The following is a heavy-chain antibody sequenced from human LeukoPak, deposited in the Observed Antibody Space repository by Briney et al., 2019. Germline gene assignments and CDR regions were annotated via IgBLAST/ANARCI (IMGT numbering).Heavy chain of an antibody. D-gene: IGHD6-19*01. V-gene: IGHV4-38-2*02. Sequence: SETLSLTCTVSGYSISSGYYWGWIRQPPGKGLEWIGSIYHSGSTYYNPSLKSRVTLSVDASKNQFSLKLSSVTAADTAVYYCARGNSLLRPRSSGWGGAFDIWGQGTMVTVSS. CDR3: ARGNSLLRPRSSGWGGAFDI. CDR2: IYHSGST. J-gene: IGHJ3*02. CDR1: GYSISSGYY.